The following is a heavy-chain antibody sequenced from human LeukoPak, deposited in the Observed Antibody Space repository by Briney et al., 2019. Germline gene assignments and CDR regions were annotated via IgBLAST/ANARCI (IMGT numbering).Heavy chain of an antibody. J-gene: IGHJ3*02. Sequence: SQNLSLTCTVSGGSISNGVYYWSWIRQHPGKGLEWIGYIYYSGSTYYSPSLKSRLTMSVDTSKHQFSLKLSSVTAADTAVYYCASIPYCGGDCYSDAFDIWGQGTMVTVSS. D-gene: IGHD2-21*02. CDR3: ASIPYCGGDCYSDAFDI. CDR1: GGSISNGVYY. CDR2: IYYSGST. V-gene: IGHV4-31*03.